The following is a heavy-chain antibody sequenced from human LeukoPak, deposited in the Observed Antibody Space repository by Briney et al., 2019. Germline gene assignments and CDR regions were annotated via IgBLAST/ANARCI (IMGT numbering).Heavy chain of an antibody. D-gene: IGHD3-22*01. J-gene: IGHJ4*02. CDR1: GYTFTSYY. CDR3: ARDFRPSYDSSGYYHPGDN. V-gene: IGHV1-46*01. Sequence: ASAKVSCKASGYTFTSYYMHWVRQAPGQGLEWMAIINPSGGSTSYAQKFQGRVTMTRDTSTTTVYMELSSLRSEDTAVYYCARDFRPSYDSSGYYHPGDNWGQGTLVTVSS. CDR2: INPSGGST.